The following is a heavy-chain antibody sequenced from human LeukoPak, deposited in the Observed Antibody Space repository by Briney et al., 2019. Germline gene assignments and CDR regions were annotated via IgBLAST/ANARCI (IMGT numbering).Heavy chain of an antibody. Sequence: GASVTVSCKVSGYTLTELSMHWVRQAPGKGLEWMGGFDPEDGETIYAQKFQGRVTMTEDTSTDTAYMELSSLRSEDTAVYYCATDQFSKGPAAHFGYWGQGTLVTVSS. J-gene: IGHJ4*02. D-gene: IGHD2-2*01. V-gene: IGHV1-24*01. CDR3: ATDQFSKGPAAHFGY. CDR1: GYTLTELS. CDR2: FDPEDGET.